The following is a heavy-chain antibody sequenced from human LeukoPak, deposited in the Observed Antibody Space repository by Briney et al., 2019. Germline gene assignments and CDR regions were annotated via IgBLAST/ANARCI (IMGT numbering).Heavy chain of an antibody. CDR3: AKEGLRAFDV. D-gene: IGHD4-17*01. V-gene: IGHV3-23*01. Sequence: GGSLRLSCAASGFTFSSYAMTWVRQAPGKGLEWVSVINSSGGVTYYADSVEGRFTISRGNSKNTLYLQMNSLRAEDTAVYYCAKEGLRAFDVWGQGTMVTVSS. CDR2: INSSGGVT. CDR1: GFTFSSYA. J-gene: IGHJ3*01.